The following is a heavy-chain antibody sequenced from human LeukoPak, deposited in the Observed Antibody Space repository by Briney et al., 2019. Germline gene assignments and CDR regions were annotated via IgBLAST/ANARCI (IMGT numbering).Heavy chain of an antibody. Sequence: GGSLRLSCGASGFTFSRYAMNLVRQAPGQGLEWVAIISYGGNNQYYAESVKGRFTISRDNTKNTVYLQMNSLRPEDTAVYYCARAPDSSGYYYYFDYWGQGALVTVSS. CDR1: GFTFSRYA. V-gene: IGHV3-30-3*01. J-gene: IGHJ4*02. CDR3: ARAPDSSGYYYYFDY. CDR2: ISYGGNNQ. D-gene: IGHD3-22*01.